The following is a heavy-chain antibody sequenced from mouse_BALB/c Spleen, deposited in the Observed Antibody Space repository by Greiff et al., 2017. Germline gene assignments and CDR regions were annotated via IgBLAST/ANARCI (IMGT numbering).Heavy chain of an antibody. CDR3: ARDRGESTMITFAY. D-gene: IGHD2-4*01. CDR1: GFTFSDYY. V-gene: IGHV5-4*02. Sequence: EVKLMESGGGLVKPGGSLKLSCAASGFTFSDYYMYWVRQTPEKRLEWVATISDGGSYTYYPDSVKGRFTISRDNAKNNLYLQMSSLKSEDTAMYYCARDRGESTMITFAYWGQGTLVTVSA. CDR2: ISDGGSYT. J-gene: IGHJ3*01.